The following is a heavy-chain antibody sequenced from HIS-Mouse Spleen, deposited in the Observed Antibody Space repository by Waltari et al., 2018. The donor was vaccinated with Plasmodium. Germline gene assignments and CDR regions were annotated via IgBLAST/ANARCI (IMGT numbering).Heavy chain of an antibody. D-gene: IGHD2-15*01. V-gene: IGHV3-30-3*01. J-gene: IGHJ3*02. Sequence: QVQLVESGGGVVQPGRSLRLSCAASGFTFSRYAMPWVRQAPGKGLEWVAVISYDGSNKYYADSVKGRFTISRDNSKNTLYLQMNSLRAEDTAVYYCAREGGYCSGGSCYSGQGFDIWGQGTMVTVSS. CDR3: AREGGYCSGGSCYSGQGFDI. CDR1: GFTFSRYA. CDR2: ISYDGSNK.